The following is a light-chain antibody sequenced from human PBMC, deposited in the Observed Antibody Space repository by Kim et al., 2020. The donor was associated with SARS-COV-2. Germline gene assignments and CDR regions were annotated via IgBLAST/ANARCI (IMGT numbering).Light chain of an antibody. CDR3: CSYAGNSLWV. CDR2: EVY. CDR1: SDDVGSFNL. J-gene: IGLJ3*02. Sequence: GKSVTTSCAGTSDDVGSFNLGSWYQQDPGTAPRLIISEVYKRPSGVSDRFSGSKSGNTASLTISGLQAEDEAYYYCCSYAGNSLWVFGGGTQLTVL. V-gene: IGLV2-23*02.